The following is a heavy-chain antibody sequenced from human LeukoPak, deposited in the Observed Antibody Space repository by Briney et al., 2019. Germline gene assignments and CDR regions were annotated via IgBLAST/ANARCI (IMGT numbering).Heavy chain of an antibody. CDR1: GFTFSSFD. V-gene: IGHV3-30*03. CDR3: GRLMGGYDSYFYGMDV. Sequence: HPGGSLRLSCAASGFTFSSFDMHWLRHAPGKGLECMADISYDGSNKYYADSVKGRLTLSRDNSQNTLYLQMNSLRLEDTAVYYCGRLMGGYDSYFYGMDVWGQGTTVTVSS. CDR2: ISYDGSNK. J-gene: IGHJ6*02. D-gene: IGHD5-12*01.